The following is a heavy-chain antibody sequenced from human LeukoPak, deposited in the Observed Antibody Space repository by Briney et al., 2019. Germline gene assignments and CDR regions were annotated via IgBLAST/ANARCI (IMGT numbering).Heavy chain of an antibody. CDR3: ARDESIYDSSGYLLDY. CDR2: INPNSGGT. Sequence: ASVKVSCKASGYTFTGYYMHWVRQVPGQGLEWMGWINPNSGGTNYAQKFQGRVTMTRDTSISTAYMELSRLRSDDTAVYYCARDESIYDSSGYLLDYWGQGTLVTVSS. CDR1: GYTFTGYY. D-gene: IGHD3-22*01. V-gene: IGHV1-2*02. J-gene: IGHJ4*02.